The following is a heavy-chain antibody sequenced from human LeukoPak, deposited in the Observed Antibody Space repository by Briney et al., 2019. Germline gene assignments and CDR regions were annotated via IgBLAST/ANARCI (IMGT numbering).Heavy chain of an antibody. D-gene: IGHD3-10*01. CDR2: IYSGGST. V-gene: IGHV3-66*01. CDR3: ARATYGSGTYGAFDY. Sequence: GGSLRLSCAASEFSVGSNYMTWVRQAPGKGLEWVSLIYSGGSTYYADSVKGRFTISRDNSKNTLYLQMNSLRAEDTAVYYCARATYGSGTYGAFDYWGQGTLVTVSS. CDR1: EFSVGSNY. J-gene: IGHJ4*02.